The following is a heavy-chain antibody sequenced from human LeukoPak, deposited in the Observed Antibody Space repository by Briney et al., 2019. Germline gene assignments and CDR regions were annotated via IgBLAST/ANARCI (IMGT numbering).Heavy chain of an antibody. CDR1: GGSISSSSYY. V-gene: IGHV4-39*07. CDR3: AREYYYDSSGDAFDI. Sequence: SETLSLTCTVSGGSISSSSYYWGWIRQPPGKGLEWIGSIYYSGSTYYNPSLKSRVTISVDTSKNQFSLKLSSVTAADTAVYYCAREYYYDSSGDAFDIWGQGTMVTVSS. J-gene: IGHJ3*02. CDR2: IYYSGST. D-gene: IGHD3-22*01.